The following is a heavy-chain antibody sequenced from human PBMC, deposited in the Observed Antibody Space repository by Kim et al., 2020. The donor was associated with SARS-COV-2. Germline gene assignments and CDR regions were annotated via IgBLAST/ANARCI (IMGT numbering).Heavy chain of an antibody. J-gene: IGHJ2*01. Sequence: GGSLRLSCAASGFTFDDYAMHWVRQAPGKGLEWVSLISGDGGSTYYADSVKGRFTISRDNSKNSLYLQMNSLRTEDTALYYCAKSSMVIWFGELLSSYWYFDLWGRGTLVTVSS. CDR2: ISGDGGST. CDR3: AKSSMVIWFGELLSSYWYFDL. D-gene: IGHD3-10*01. CDR1: GFTFDDYA. V-gene: IGHV3-43*02.